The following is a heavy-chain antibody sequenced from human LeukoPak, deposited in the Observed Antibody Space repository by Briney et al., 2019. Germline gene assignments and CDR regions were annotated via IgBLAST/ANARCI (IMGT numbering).Heavy chain of an antibody. CDR3: ARVRGSGSLRYFDY. V-gene: IGHV5-51*01. CDR1: GYRFNAYW. Sequence: GESLKISCKGSGYRFNAYWIAWVRQMPGKGLEWMGIIYPDASDTRYSPSFQGQVTISADKSVRTAYLQWSSLKASDTAMYYCARVRGSGSLRYFDYWGQGTLVTVSS. CDR2: IYPDASDT. D-gene: IGHD3-10*01. J-gene: IGHJ4*02.